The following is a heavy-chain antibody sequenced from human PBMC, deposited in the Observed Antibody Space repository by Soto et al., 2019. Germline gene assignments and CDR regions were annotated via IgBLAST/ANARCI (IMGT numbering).Heavy chain of an antibody. D-gene: IGHD3-3*01. CDR2: ISYDGSNK. CDR3: AKDHYDFWSGYYVPHYGMDV. CDR1: GFTFSSYG. Sequence: GGSLRLSCTAAGFTFSSYGMHWVRQAPGKGLEWVAVISYDGSNKYYADSVKGRFTISRDNSKNTLYLQMNSLRAEDTAVYYCAKDHYDFWSGYYVPHYGMDVWGQGTTVTVSS. J-gene: IGHJ6*02. V-gene: IGHV3-30*18.